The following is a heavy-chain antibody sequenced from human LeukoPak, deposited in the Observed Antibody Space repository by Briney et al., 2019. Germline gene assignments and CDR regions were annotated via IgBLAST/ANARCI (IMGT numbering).Heavy chain of an antibody. CDR2: INPNSGGS. V-gene: IGHV1-2*02. Sequence: ASVKVSCKASGYTFTGYYMHWVRQAPGQGLEWMAWINPNSGGSYYAQNFHDRITMTRDTSISTAYMELSRLRSDDTAIYYCARANALYCSSTSCLFDYWGQGTLVTVSS. CDR1: GYTFTGYY. D-gene: IGHD2-2*01. CDR3: ARANALYCSSTSCLFDY. J-gene: IGHJ4*02.